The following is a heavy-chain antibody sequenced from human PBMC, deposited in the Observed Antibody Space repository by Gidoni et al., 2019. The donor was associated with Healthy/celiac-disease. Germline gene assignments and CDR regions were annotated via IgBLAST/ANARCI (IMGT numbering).Heavy chain of an antibody. CDR2: ISYDGSNK. Sequence: HWVRQAPGKGLEWVAVISYDGSNKYYADSVKGRFTISRDNSKNTLYLQMNSLRAEDTAVYYCARDQYSRTGGAFDIWGQGTMVTVSS. J-gene: IGHJ3*02. V-gene: IGHV3-30-3*01. D-gene: IGHD6-6*01. CDR3: ARDQYSRTGGAFDI.